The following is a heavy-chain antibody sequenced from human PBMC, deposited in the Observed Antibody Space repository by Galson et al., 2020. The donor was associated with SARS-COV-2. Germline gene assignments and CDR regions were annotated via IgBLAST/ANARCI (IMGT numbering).Heavy chain of an antibody. J-gene: IGHJ6*03. Sequence: GGSLRLSCTVSGFSFNNFAMSWVRQPPGQGLEWVSVISGSGGTTFYIDPVKGRFTMSRDNSNNTVYLLMNIPSAEDTAVYFCAKDGAGSGDWGYYYYTDVWGEGTTVSVAS. CDR3: AKDGAGSGDWGYYYYTDV. CDR1: GFSFNNFA. V-gene: IGHV3-23*01. D-gene: IGHD3-10*01. CDR2: ISGSGGTT.